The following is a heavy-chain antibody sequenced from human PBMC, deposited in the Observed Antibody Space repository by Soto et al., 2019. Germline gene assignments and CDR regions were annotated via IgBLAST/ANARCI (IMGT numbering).Heavy chain of an antibody. Sequence: QVQLQESGPGLVKPSETLSLTCTVSGGSISRYYWSWIRQPPGKGLEWIGYIYYSGSTNYNPSLKSRVTISVDTSKNQFSLKLSSVTAADTAVYYCARHVPYCSDTSHCAYGMDVWGQGTTVTVSS. D-gene: IGHD2-2*01. J-gene: IGHJ6*02. V-gene: IGHV4-59*08. CDR2: IYYSGST. CDR3: ARHVPYCSDTSHCAYGMDV. CDR1: GGSISRYY.